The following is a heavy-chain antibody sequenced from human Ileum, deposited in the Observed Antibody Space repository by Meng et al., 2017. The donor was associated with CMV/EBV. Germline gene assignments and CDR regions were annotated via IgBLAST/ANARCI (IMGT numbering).Heavy chain of an antibody. Sequence: RISCAASGFSFSSDGMNWVRQAPGKGLAWVSGINTNGDSTYYADSVKGRFTISRDNSKNTLYLQMNSLRAADTAIYYCATEDWNADYWGQGTLVTVSS. D-gene: IGHD1-1*01. V-gene: IGHV3-23*01. CDR1: GFSFSSDG. J-gene: IGHJ4*02. CDR2: INTNGDST. CDR3: ATEDWNADY.